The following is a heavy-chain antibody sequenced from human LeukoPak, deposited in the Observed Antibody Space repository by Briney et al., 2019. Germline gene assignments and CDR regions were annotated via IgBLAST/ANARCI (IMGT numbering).Heavy chain of an antibody. D-gene: IGHD1-1*01. V-gene: IGHV3-74*01. Sequence: GGSLRLSCAASGCTFSSYWLHWVRQAPGKGLVWVSRINRDGSSTRYADFVKGRFTMSGDNAKNTLYLQLNSLRAEDTAAYYCARDLGYNYAPFAYWGQGILVTVSS. J-gene: IGHJ4*02. CDR3: ARDLGYNYAPFAY. CDR2: INRDGSST. CDR1: GCTFSSYW.